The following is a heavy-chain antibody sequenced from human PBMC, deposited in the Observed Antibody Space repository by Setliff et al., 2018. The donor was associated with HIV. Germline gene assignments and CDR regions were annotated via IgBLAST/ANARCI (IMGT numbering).Heavy chain of an antibody. CDR2: ISTFNGDT. CDR3: TRTSSSRPDAFDI. V-gene: IGHV1-18*01. D-gene: IGHD6-13*01. J-gene: IGHJ3*02. CDR1: GYSFINYG. Sequence: GASVKVSCKASGYSFINYGINWVRQAPGQGLEWMGWISTFNGDTNYAQKLQGRVTMTTDTSTSTAYMELRSLRFDDTAVYYCTRTSSSRPDAFDIWGQGTMVTVSS.